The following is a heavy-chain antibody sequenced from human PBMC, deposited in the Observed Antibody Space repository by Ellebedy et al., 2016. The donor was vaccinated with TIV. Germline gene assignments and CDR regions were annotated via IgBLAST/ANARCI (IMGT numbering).Heavy chain of an antibody. CDR2: IYSDDRT. CDR1: GISVSSDY. CDR3: ARDIGANIGSL. D-gene: IGHD1-26*01. J-gene: IGHJ4*02. V-gene: IGHV3-66*01. Sequence: GESLKISCVVSGISVSSDYLSSVPQAPGKVPEWVSIIYSDDRTFYADSVKGRFTISRDNSKNTLYLQMSSLRVEDTAVYFCARDIGANIGSLWGQGTLVTVSS.